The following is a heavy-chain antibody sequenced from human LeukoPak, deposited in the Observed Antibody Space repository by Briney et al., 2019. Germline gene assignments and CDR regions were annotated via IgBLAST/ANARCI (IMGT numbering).Heavy chain of an antibody. CDR3: ARTYYDSSGYGPDY. V-gene: IGHV1-69*05. D-gene: IGHD3-22*01. J-gene: IGHJ4*02. Sequence: SVKVSCKASGGTFSSHAISWVRQAPGQGLEWMGRIIPIFGTANYAQKFQGRVTITTDESTSTAYMELSSLRSEDTAVYYCARTYYDSSGYGPDYWGQGTLVTVSS. CDR1: GGTFSSHA. CDR2: IIPIFGTA.